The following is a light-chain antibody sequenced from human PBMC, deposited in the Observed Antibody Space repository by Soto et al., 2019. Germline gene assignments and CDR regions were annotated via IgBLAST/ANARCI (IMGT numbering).Light chain of an antibody. CDR3: QHYDSARWT. J-gene: IGKJ1*01. Sequence: EFLLTQSPATLSLSPGERATLSCMASQSVSSYLAWYQQKPGQAPRLLIYDASRRATGIPDRFSGSGSGTDFSLTISRLEPEDFAVYYCQHYDSARWTFGLGTKVDIK. V-gene: IGKV3-20*01. CDR2: DAS. CDR1: QSVSSY.